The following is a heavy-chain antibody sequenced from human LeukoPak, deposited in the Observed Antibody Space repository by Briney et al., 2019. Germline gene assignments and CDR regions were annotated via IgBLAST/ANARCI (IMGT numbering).Heavy chain of an antibody. D-gene: IGHD6-19*01. Sequence: ASVNVSCKVSGYTLSELSMHWVRQAPGKGIEWMGGFDPENSETIYAQNFQVRVTMAEATSTNTAYMGLSSLRSEDTAVYYCATVRPIAVAREFEYWGQGTLVTVSS. V-gene: IGHV1-24*01. J-gene: IGHJ4*02. CDR1: GYTLSELS. CDR2: FDPENSET. CDR3: ATVRPIAVAREFEY.